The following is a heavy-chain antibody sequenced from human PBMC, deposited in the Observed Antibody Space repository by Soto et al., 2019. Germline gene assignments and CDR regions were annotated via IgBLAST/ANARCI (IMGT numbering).Heavy chain of an antibody. CDR2: ISYDGSNK. V-gene: IGHV3-30*18. Sequence: GGSLRLSCAASGFTLSSYGMHWVRQAPGKGLEWVAVISYDGSNKYYADSVKGRFTISRDNSKNTLYLQMNSLRAEDTAVYYCAKDNSYGYSSGDYFDYWGQGTLVTVSS. CDR3: AKDNSYGYSSGDYFDY. D-gene: IGHD5-18*01. J-gene: IGHJ4*02. CDR1: GFTLSSYG.